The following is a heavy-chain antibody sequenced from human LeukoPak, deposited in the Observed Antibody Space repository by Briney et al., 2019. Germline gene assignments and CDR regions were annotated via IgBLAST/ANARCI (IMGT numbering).Heavy chain of an antibody. Sequence: GGSLRLSCAASGFTFSRFGMHWVRQAPGKGLEWVAVISYDGSNKYYADSVKGRFTISRDNSKNTLYLQMNSLRAEDTAVYYCAKEDCSAGGCYYSYFDSWGQGVLVTVSS. V-gene: IGHV3-30*18. J-gene: IGHJ4*02. CDR2: ISYDGSNK. D-gene: IGHD2-15*01. CDR1: GFTFSRFG. CDR3: AKEDCSAGGCYYSYFDS.